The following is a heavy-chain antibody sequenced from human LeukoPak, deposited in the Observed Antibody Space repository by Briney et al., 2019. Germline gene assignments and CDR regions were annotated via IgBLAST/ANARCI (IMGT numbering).Heavy chain of an antibody. Sequence: ASVKVSCKASGYTFTSYDINWVRQATGQGLEWMGWISAYNGNTNYAQKLQGRVTMTTDTSTSTAYMELRSLRSDDTAVYYCARVGDYYGSGSYYRTSLPYYYYYYMDVWGKGTTVTVSS. J-gene: IGHJ6*03. D-gene: IGHD3-10*01. CDR2: ISAYNGNT. V-gene: IGHV1-18*01. CDR1: GYTFTSYD. CDR3: ARVGDYYGSGSYYRTSLPYYYYYYMDV.